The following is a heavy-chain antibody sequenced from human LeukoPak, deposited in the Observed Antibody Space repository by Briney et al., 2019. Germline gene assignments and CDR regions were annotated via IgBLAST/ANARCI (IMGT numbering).Heavy chain of an antibody. CDR3: ARDLSGHNWFDP. D-gene: IGHD2-15*01. CDR1: GYTFTNYG. V-gene: IGHV1-18*01. J-gene: IGHJ5*02. CDR2: ISAYNGNT. Sequence: ASVKVSCKASGYTFTNYGISWVRQAPGQGLEWMGWISAYNGNTNYAQKLQGRVTMTTDTSTSTAYMELRSLRSDDTAVYYCARDLSGHNWFDPWGQGTLVTVSS.